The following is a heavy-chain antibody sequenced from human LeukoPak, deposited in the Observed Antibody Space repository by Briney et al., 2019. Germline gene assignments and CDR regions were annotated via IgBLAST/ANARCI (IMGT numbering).Heavy chain of an antibody. D-gene: IGHD3-3*01. J-gene: IGHJ4*02. V-gene: IGHV5-51*01. CDR1: GYSFTNYW. Sequence: GESLKISCKGSGYSFTNYWIDWVRQMPGKGLEWMGIIYPGDSDTRYSPSFQGQVTISADKSISTAYLQWSSLKASDTAMYYCARHLPTSYYDFWSPIDYWGQGTLVTVSS. CDR2: IYPGDSDT. CDR3: ARHLPTSYYDFWSPIDY.